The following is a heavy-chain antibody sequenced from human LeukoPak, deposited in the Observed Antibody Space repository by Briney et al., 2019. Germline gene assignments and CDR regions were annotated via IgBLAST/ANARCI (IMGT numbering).Heavy chain of an antibody. Sequence: GGSLRLSCAASGFPFSTYVMHWVRQAPGKGLEWMAFISFNGNNKQYRDSLKGRFTISRDNSKNTLFLQMDSLRPEDTAVYYCAKDRMVVPAAMFDYWGQGTLVTVSS. J-gene: IGHJ4*02. CDR3: AKDRMVVPAAMFDY. CDR2: ISFNGNNK. CDR1: GFPFSTYV. V-gene: IGHV3-30*18. D-gene: IGHD2-2*01.